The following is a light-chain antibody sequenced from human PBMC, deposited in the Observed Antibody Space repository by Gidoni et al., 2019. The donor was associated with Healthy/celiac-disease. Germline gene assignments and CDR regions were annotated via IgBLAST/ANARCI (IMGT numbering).Light chain of an antibody. Sequence: ETVLTPSAGNLTLSPGERATLACRAGQSVSSSYLAWYQQKPGQAPRLLLYGASSRSTGIPDRFSGSGSGTDFTLTISRLEPEDVAVYYCQQYGSSPWTFGQGTKVEIK. CDR2: GAS. CDR3: QQYGSSPWT. CDR1: QSVSSSY. J-gene: IGKJ1*01. V-gene: IGKV3-20*01.